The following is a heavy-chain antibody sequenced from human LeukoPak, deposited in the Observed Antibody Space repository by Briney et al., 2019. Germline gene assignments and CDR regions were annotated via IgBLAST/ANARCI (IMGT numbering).Heavy chain of an antibody. D-gene: IGHD2-21*01. CDR1: GFIFSNYG. V-gene: IGHV3-21*01. CDR3: ATGIVVVIASRDY. J-gene: IGHJ4*02. CDR2: ISSSSSYI. Sequence: GGSLRLSCAASGFIFSNYGMNWVRQAPGKGLEWVSSISSSSSYIYYADSVKGRFTISRDNAKNSLYLQMNSLRAEDTAVYYCATGIVVVIASRDYWGQGTLVTVSS.